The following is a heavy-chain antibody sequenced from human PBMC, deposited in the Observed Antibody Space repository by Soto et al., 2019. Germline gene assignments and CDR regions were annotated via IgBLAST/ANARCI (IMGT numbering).Heavy chain of an antibody. V-gene: IGHV4-4*02. D-gene: IGHD4-17*01. CDR3: ARSEATVLDY. J-gene: IGHJ4*02. CDR2: THHSGRT. Sequence: QVQLQESGPGLVKPSGTLSLTCTVSGSSMSSSNWWNWVRQPPGKGLEWIGETHHSGRTNYNPPLKSRVTISVDKSKNHFSLKLSSVTAADTAVYYCARSEATVLDYWGQGTLVTVSS. CDR1: GSSMSSSNW.